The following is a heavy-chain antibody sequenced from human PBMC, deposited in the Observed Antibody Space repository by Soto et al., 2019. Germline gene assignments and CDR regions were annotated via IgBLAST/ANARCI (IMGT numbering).Heavy chain of an antibody. D-gene: IGHD2-2*01. CDR2: ISYDGSNK. Sequence: QVQLVESGGGVVQPGRSLRLSCAASGFTFSSYAMHWVRQAPGKGLEWVAGISYDGSNKYYADSVKGRFTISRDNAKNTLYLQMNSLRAEDPAVYYCARDRVPRYCSSTSCYWFDPWGQGPLVTVSS. CDR3: ARDRVPRYCSSTSCYWFDP. V-gene: IGHV3-30-3*01. CDR1: GFTFSSYA. J-gene: IGHJ5*02.